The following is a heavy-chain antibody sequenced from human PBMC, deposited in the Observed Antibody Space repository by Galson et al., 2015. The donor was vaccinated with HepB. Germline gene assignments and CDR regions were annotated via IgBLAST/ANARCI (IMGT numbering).Heavy chain of an antibody. CDR3: VRVQTPLGDISAHMTD. V-gene: IGHV3-7*03. Sequence: SLRLSCAVAGGTFSTYRMSWDRQAPGNGLVWVANTKKHVSDRPYAYSVKGRFTISRDNAKHELYPQRNSLRGEDTALYYCVRVQTPLGDISAHMTDWGRGTLVAVSS. J-gene: IGHJ4*02. D-gene: IGHD2-21*02. CDR1: GGTFSTYR. CDR2: TKKHVSDR.